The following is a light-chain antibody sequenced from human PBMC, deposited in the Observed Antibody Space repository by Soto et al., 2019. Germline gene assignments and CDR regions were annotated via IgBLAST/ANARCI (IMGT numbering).Light chain of an antibody. CDR2: EVR. V-gene: IGLV2-14*01. CDR1: TSDVGGYKY. Sequence: QSVLTQPASVSGSPGQSITISCAGTTSDVGGYKYVSWYQQHPGKAPKLIIYEVRTRPSGVSNRFSGYKSGNTASLSISGLQAEDEADYYCSSYTRGNTWVFGGGTKLTVL. J-gene: IGLJ3*02. CDR3: SSYTRGNTWV.